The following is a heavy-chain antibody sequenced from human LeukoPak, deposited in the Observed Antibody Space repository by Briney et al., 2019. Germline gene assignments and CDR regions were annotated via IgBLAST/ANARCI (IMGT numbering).Heavy chain of an antibody. D-gene: IGHD3-10*01. V-gene: IGHV4-4*02. CDR3: ARGIQTASYGSLDY. Sequence: SETLSLTCAVSGGSISSSNWWSWVRQPPGKGLEWIGEIYHSGSTNYNPSLKSRVTISVDKSKNQFSLKLSSVTAADTAVYYCARGIQTASYGSLDYWGQGTLVTVSS. CDR1: GGSISSSNW. J-gene: IGHJ4*02. CDR2: IYHSGST.